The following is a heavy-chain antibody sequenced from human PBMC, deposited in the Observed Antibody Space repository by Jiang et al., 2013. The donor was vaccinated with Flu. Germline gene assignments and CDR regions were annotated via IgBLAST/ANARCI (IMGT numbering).Heavy chain of an antibody. J-gene: IGHJ6*02. CDR1: GGTFSSYA. CDR3: ARDSTTVTTWDYYYGMDV. D-gene: IGHD4-11*01. Sequence: SGAEVKKPGSSVKVSCKASGGTFSSYAISWVRQAPGQGLEWMGGIIPIFGTANYAQKFQGRVTITADESTSTAYMELSSLRSEDTAVYYCARDSTTVTTWDYYYGMDVWGQGTTVTVSS. CDR2: IIPIFGTA. V-gene: IGHV1-69*01.